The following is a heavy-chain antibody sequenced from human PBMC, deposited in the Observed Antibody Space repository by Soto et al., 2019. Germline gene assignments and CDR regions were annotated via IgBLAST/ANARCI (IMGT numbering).Heavy chain of an antibody. CDR1: GFTFSSYS. Sequence: EVQLVESGGGLVKPGGSLRLSCAASGFTFSSYSMNWVRQAPGKGLEWVSSISSSSSYIYYADSVKGRFTISRDNAKNSLYLQMNSLRAEDTAVYYCARGGSSHFYFDYWGQGTLVTVSS. CDR2: ISSSSSYI. V-gene: IGHV3-21*01. J-gene: IGHJ4*02. D-gene: IGHD6-13*01. CDR3: ARGGSSHFYFDY.